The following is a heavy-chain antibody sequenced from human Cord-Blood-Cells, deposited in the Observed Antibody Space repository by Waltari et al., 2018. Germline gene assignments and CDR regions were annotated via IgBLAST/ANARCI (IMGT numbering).Heavy chain of an antibody. D-gene: IGHD7-27*01. V-gene: IGHV4-39*01. CDR1: GGSIRSSSHY. CDR2: IYYSGST. CDR3: ATPWGSADY. Sequence: QLQLQESGPGLVKPSETLSLTCTVSGGSIRSSSHYWGWIRQPPGKGLEWIGSIYYSGSTYYNPSLKSRVTISVDTSKNQFSLKLSSVTAADTAVYYCATPWGSADYWGQGTLVTVSS. J-gene: IGHJ4*02.